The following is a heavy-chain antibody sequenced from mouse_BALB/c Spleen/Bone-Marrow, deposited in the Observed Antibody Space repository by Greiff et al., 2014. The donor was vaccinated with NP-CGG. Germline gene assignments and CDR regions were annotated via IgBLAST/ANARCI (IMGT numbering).Heavy chain of an antibody. CDR1: GYTFTGYW. CDR3: ARLIYGSSYIVDF. D-gene: IGHD1-1*01. J-gene: IGHJ4*01. Sequence: VQLQQSGAELVKPGASVKLSCKASGYTFTGYWVHWVKQRPGQGLEWIGEINPSNGRTNYNEKFKSMATLTVDKSSSTAYMQLSSPTAEDSAVFYCARLIYGSSYIVDFWGQGTSVTVSS. CDR2: INPSNGRT. V-gene: IGHV1S81*02.